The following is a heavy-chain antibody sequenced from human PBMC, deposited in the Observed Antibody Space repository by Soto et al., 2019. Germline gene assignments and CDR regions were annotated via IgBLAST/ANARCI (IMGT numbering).Heavy chain of an antibody. CDR3: AHRRQSHDTFDM. CDR2: IYWDDDK. CDR1: GFSLSTSGVG. V-gene: IGHV2-5*02. J-gene: IGHJ3*02. Sequence: QITLKESGPTLVKPTQTLTLTCTFSGFSLSTSGVGVGWIRQPPGKALEWLALIYWDDDKRYSPSLKSRLTITKDTSKNQVVLTMTNIDPLDTATYYCAHRRQSHDTFDMWGQGTMVTVSS.